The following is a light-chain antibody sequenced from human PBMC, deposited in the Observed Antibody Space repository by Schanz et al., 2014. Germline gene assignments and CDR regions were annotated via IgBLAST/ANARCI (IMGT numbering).Light chain of an antibody. J-gene: IGKJ5*01. V-gene: IGKV1-12*01. CDR3: QQANTFPIT. CDR2: AAS. Sequence: DIQMTQSPSSVSASVGDRVTITCRASQGISNGLAWYQQKPGKPPRLLMFAASTLESGVPSRFSGSGSGTDFTLTINSLQPEDFATYYCQQANTFPITFGQGTRLEIK. CDR1: QGISNG.